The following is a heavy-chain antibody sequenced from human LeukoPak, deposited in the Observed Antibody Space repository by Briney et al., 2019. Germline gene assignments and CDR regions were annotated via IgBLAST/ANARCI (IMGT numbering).Heavy chain of an antibody. V-gene: IGHV3-30*01. D-gene: IGHD3-10*02. J-gene: IGHJ6*03. CDR3: ARGLSGAYMDV. CDR1: GFTFSSYA. Sequence: GGSLRLSCAASGFTFSSYAMHWVRQAPGKGLEWVAVISYDGSNKYYADSVKGRFTISRDNSKNTLYLQMNSLRAEDTAVYYCARGLSGAYMDVWGKGTTVTVSS. CDR2: ISYDGSNK.